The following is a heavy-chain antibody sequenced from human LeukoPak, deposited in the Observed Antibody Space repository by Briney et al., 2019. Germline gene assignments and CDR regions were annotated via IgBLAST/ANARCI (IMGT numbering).Heavy chain of an antibody. V-gene: IGHV5-51*01. Sequence: GASLQISCKGSGYSFTSYWIGWVRQLPGKGPEWMGIIYPGDSDTRYSPSFQGQVTISADKSISTAYLQWSSLKASDTAMYYCARRSGWYYFDYWGQGTLVTVSS. D-gene: IGHD6-19*01. CDR1: GYSFTSYW. CDR3: ARRSGWYYFDY. CDR2: IYPGDSDT. J-gene: IGHJ4*02.